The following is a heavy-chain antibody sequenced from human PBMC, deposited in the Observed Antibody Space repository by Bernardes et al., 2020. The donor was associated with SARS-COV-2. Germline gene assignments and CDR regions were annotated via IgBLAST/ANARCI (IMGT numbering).Heavy chain of an antibody. V-gene: IGHV3-20*04. Sequence: GGSLRLSCAASGFTFDDYAMHWVRQAPGKGLEWVSGITWNGGSAGYADSVKGRFTISRDNARNSLYLQMNSLSAEDTAFYYCAKSKWGTVGCMDVWGQGTTVTVSS. CDR2: ITWNGGSA. CDR3: AKSKWGTVGCMDV. CDR1: GFTFDDYA. J-gene: IGHJ6*02. D-gene: IGHD4-17*01.